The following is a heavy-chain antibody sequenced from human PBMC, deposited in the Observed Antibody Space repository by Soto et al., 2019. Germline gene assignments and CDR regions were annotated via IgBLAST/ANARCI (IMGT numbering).Heavy chain of an antibody. CDR2: IYSDGNYS. Sequence: XGALRLSCSASGFIFNMYWMHWIRQGPGKGLVWISRIYSDGNYSDYADSVRGRFTISRYNVNDTLYLQMNNLRAEDSCTYYCTRGRRTISTGTAAAWGQGTQVT. CDR1: GFIFNMYW. D-gene: IGHD3-9*01. CDR3: TRGRRTISTGTAAA. V-gene: IGHV3-74*01. J-gene: IGHJ5*02.